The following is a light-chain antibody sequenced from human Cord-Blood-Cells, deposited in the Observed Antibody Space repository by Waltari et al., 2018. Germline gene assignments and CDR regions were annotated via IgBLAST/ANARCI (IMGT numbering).Light chain of an antibody. CDR3: QQYNSYSPYT. CDR2: KAS. Sequence: DIQMTQSPSPLSASVGDRVTITCRASQSISSWLAWYPQKPGKAPKLLIYKASSLESGVPSWFSGSGSGTEFTLTISSLQSDDFATDYCQQYNSYSPYTFGQGIKLEIK. CDR1: QSISSW. V-gene: IGKV1-5*03. J-gene: IGKJ2*01.